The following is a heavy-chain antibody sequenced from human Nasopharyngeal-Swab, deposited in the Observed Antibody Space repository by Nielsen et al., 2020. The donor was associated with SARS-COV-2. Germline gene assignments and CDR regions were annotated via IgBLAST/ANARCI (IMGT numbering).Heavy chain of an antibody. CDR3: ARGGSPGNYFYYMDV. J-gene: IGHJ6*03. D-gene: IGHD3-10*01. V-gene: IGHV3-66*01. CDR2: IYSGGST. Sequence: VRQAPGKGLEWVSVIYSGGSTYYADSVKGRFTISRDNSKNTLYLQMNSLRGEDTALFYCARGGSPGNYFYYMDVWGKGTTVTVSS.